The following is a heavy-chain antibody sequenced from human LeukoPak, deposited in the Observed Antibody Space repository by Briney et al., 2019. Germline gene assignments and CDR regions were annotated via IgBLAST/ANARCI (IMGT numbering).Heavy chain of an antibody. CDR1: GGSFSGYY. CDR3: ARGGAYYDFWSGYYTDWFDP. J-gene: IGHJ5*02. CDR2: INHSGST. V-gene: IGHV4-34*01. D-gene: IGHD3-3*01. Sequence: SETLSLTCAVYGGSFSGYYWSWIRQPPGKGLEWIGEINHSGSTNYNPSLKSRVTISVDTSKNQFSLKLSSVTAADTAVYYFARGGAYYDFWSGYYTDWFDPWGQGTLVTVSS.